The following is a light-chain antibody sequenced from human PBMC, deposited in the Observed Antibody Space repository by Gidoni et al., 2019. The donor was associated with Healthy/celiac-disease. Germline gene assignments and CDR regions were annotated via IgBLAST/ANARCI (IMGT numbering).Light chain of an antibody. CDR1: QSLLHSNGYNY. CDR2: LGS. V-gene: IGKV2-28*01. Sequence: DIVMTQSPLSLPVTPGEPASTSCRSSQSLLHSNGYNYLDWYLQKPGQSPQLLIYLGSNRASGVPDRFSGSGSGTDFTLKISRVEAEDVGVYYCMQALQTPPTFXPXTKVDIK. J-gene: IGKJ3*01. CDR3: MQALQTPPT.